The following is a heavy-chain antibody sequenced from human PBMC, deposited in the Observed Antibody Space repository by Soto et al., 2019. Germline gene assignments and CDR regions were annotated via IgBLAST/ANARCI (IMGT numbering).Heavy chain of an antibody. J-gene: IGHJ6*03. CDR1: GGSISSYY. CDR2: IYYSGST. CDR3: ARTDFWSGYKPPRDYYYYMDV. Sequence: SETLSLTCTVSGGSISSYYWSWVRQPSGKGVEWIGYIYYSGSTNYNPSLKSRVTISVDTSKNQFSLKLSSVTAADTAVYYCARTDFWSGYKPPRDYYYYMDVWGKGTTVTVSS. D-gene: IGHD3-3*01. V-gene: IGHV4-59*08.